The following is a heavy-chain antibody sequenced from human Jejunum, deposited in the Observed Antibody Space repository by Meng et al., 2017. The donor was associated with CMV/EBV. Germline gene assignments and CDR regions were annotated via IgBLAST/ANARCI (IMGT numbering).Heavy chain of an antibody. CDR3: ARGSIFVSFDS. CDR1: GGSIGSGDYY. J-gene: IGHJ4*02. D-gene: IGHD3-3*01. CDR2: IHDTGST. Sequence: QVPLQESDPGLVKPSQPLSLPFSVSGGSIGSGDYYWSWIRQPPGKGLEWIGYIHDTGSTYYNPSLKSRVDISLGTSRNHFSLTLSSVTAEDTAVYFCARGSIFVSFDSWSQGTLVTVSS. V-gene: IGHV4-30-4*08.